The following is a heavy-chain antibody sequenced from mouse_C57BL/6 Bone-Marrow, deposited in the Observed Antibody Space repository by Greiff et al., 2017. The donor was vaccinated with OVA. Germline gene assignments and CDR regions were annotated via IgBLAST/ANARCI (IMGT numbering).Heavy chain of an antibody. CDR3: ARWVLPLYAMDY. J-gene: IGHJ4*01. CDR1: GYTFTSYW. D-gene: IGHD2-3*01. V-gene: IGHV1-55*01. CDR2: IYPGSGST. Sequence: QVQLQQPGAELVKPGASVKMSCKASGYTFTSYWITWVKQRPGQGLEWIGDIYPGSGSTNYNEKFKSKATLTVDTSSSTAYMQLSSLTSEDSTVYYGARWVLPLYAMDYWGQGTSGTVSS.